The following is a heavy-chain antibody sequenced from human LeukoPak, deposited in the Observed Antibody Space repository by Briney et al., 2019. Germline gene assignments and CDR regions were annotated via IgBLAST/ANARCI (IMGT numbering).Heavy chain of an antibody. V-gene: IGHV1-69*05. CDR2: IIPIFGTA. CDR3: ARRGYSYGSNWFDP. Sequence: ASVKVSCKASGGTFSSYAISWVRQAPGQGLEWMGRIIPIFGTANYAQKFQGRVTITTDESTSTAYMELSSLRSEDTAVYYCARRGYSYGSNWFDPWGQGTLVTVSS. J-gene: IGHJ5*02. D-gene: IGHD5-18*01. CDR1: GGTFSSYA.